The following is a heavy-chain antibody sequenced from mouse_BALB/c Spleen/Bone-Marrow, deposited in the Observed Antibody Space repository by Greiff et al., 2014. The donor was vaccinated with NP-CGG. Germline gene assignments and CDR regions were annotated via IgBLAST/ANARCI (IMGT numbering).Heavy chain of an antibody. V-gene: IGHV14-4*02. CDR1: GFNIKDYY. Sequence: EVQLQQSGAELVRSGASVKLSCTASGFNIKDYYMHWVKQRPEQGLEWIGWIDPENGDTEYAPKFQGKATKTADTSSNTAYLQLSSLTSEDTAVYYCNGNYYAMDYWGQGTSVTVSS. J-gene: IGHJ4*01. D-gene: IGHD2-1*01. CDR3: NGNYYAMDY. CDR2: IDPENGDT.